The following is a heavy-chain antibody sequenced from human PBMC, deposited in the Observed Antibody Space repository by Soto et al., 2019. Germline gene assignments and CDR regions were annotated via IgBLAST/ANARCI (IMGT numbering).Heavy chain of an antibody. CDR3: AKVRLTDCLGYAPHV. CDR2: ISPNGDST. Sequence: GGSLRLSCAASGFTFNNYAMNWVRQAPGRGLEWVSIISPNGDSTYYADSVKGRFTISSDNSQNTVFLQMTSLGAEDTAIYFCAKVRLTDCLGYAPHVWGQGTLVTVSS. CDR1: GFTFNNYA. D-gene: IGHD2-8*01. J-gene: IGHJ3*01. V-gene: IGHV3-23*01.